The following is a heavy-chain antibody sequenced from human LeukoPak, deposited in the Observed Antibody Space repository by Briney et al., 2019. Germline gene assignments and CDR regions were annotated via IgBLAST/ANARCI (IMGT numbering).Heavy chain of an antibody. Sequence: ASVKVSCKTSGYPFTTWEINWVRQAAGQGREWMGWLHPNSGNTAYAQKFQGRVTMTRDTSISTAYMEVSGLRSDDTAVYFCARGPRNDPWGQGTLVTVSS. D-gene: IGHD1-14*01. CDR1: GYPFTTWE. V-gene: IGHV1-8*01. CDR3: ARGPRNDP. CDR2: LHPNSGNT. J-gene: IGHJ5*02.